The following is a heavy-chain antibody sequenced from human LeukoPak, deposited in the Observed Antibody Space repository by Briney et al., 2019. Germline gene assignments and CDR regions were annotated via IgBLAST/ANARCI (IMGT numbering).Heavy chain of an antibody. CDR3: ARLGAQDLYYYDSSGYVTPFDY. D-gene: IGHD3-22*01. CDR1: GYSFTNYW. J-gene: IGHJ4*02. CDR2: IYPGDSDT. Sequence: GESLKISCKGSGYSFTNYWIGWVRQMPGKGLEWMGIIYPGDSDTRYSPSFQGQVTISADKSISTAYLQWSSLKASDTAMYYCARLGAQDLYYYDSSGYVTPFDYWGQGTLVTVSS. V-gene: IGHV5-51*01.